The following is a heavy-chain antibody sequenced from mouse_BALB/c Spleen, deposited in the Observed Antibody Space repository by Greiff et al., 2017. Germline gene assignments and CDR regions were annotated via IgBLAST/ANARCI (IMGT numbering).Heavy chain of an antibody. V-gene: IGHV14-3*02. CDR3: ARGGLLRLFDY. D-gene: IGHD2-3*01. J-gene: IGHJ2*01. CDR2: IDPANGNT. Sequence: DVKLVESGAELVKPGASVKLSCTASGFNIKDTYMHWVKQRPEQGLEWIGRIDPANGNTKYDPKFQGKATITADTSSNTAYLQLSSLTSEDTAVYYCARGGLLRLFDYWGQGTTLTVSS. CDR1: GFNIKDTY.